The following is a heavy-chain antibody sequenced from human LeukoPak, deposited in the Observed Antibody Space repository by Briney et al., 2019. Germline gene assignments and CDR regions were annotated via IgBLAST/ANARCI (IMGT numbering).Heavy chain of an antibody. J-gene: IGHJ5*02. D-gene: IGHD6-19*01. CDR2: IWYDGSDK. V-gene: IGHV3-33*08. CDR1: GLAFSSYG. CDR3: ARVLGDSGWYLGWFDP. Sequence: GTSLRLSCAASGLAFSSYGMHWARQAPGKGLEWVAVIWYDGSDKYYADSVKGRFTISRDNSKNTLYLQMNSLRVEDTAVYYCARVLGDSGWYLGWFDPWGQGTLVTVSS.